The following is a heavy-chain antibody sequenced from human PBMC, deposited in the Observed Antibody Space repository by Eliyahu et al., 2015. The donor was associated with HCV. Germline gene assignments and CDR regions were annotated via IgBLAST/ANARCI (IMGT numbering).Heavy chain of an antibody. CDR1: GGSISSGDYY. J-gene: IGHJ4*02. V-gene: IGHV4-30-4*01. CDR2: SFTVGT. D-gene: IGHD3-3*01. Sequence: QVQLQESGPGLVKPSQTLPLTCTVSGGSISSGDYYWSWIRQPPGKGLEWGLGTSFTVGTPSNPSLKSRVTISVDTSKNQFSLKLSSVTAADTAVYYCASLPYDFWSGSTYYFDYWGQGTLVTVSS. CDR3: ASLPYDFWSGSTYYFDY.